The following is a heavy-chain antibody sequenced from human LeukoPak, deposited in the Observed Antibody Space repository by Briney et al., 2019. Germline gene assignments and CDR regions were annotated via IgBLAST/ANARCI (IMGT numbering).Heavy chain of an antibody. J-gene: IGHJ3*02. CDR3: ARTHARQNAFDI. CDR1: GGSISSGGYY. Sequence: SETLSLTCTVSGGSISSGGYYWSWIRQHPGKGLEWIGYVHYSGNTYYNPSLKSRVTMSRDTSKNHFSLKLSSATAADTAVYYCARTHARQNAFDIWGQGTMVTVSS. V-gene: IGHV4-31*03. CDR2: VHYSGNT.